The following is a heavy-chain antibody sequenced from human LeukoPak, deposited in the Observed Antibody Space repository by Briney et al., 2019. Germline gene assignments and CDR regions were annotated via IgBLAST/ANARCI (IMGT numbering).Heavy chain of an antibody. J-gene: IGHJ3*02. CDR1: SGSISGYS. V-gene: IGHV4-4*07. CDR2: IYASGST. D-gene: IGHD3-22*01. Sequence: SETLSLTCTVSSGSISGYSWNWIRQPAGRGLEWIGRIYASGSTHYNPSLKSRVTMSVDTSKNQFSLKLSSVTAADTAVYYCARDLGYYSDSSALDAFDIWGQGTMVTVSS. CDR3: ARDLGYYSDSSALDAFDI.